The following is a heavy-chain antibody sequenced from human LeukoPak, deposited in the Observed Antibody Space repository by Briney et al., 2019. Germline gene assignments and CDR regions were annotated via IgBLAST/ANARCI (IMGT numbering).Heavy chain of an antibody. Sequence: PSETLSLTCTVSGGSISSYYWGWIRQPPGKGLEWIGSIYYSGSTYYNPSLKSRVTISIDTSKNQFSLKLSSVTAADTAVYYCARLREDFWSGPIFSFDYWGQGTLVTVSS. CDR3: ARLREDFWSGPIFSFDY. D-gene: IGHD3-3*01. CDR2: IYYSGST. V-gene: IGHV4-39*01. J-gene: IGHJ4*02. CDR1: GGSISSYY.